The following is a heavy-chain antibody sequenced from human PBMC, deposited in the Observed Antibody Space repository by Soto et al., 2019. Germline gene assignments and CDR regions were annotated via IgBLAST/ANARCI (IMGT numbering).Heavy chain of an antibody. V-gene: IGHV3-13*04. J-gene: IGHJ6*02. CDR3: ARDIHGMDV. CDR1: GFTLSTYD. CDR2: IDTAGHT. Sequence: VQLVESGGGWVQPGGSLRLSCTASGFTLSTYDMHWVRQDTGKRLEWVSAIDTAGHTYYLGSVKGRFTISRESAKNSLYLQLNSLRAGDTAVYYCARDIHGMDVWGRGTTVTVSS.